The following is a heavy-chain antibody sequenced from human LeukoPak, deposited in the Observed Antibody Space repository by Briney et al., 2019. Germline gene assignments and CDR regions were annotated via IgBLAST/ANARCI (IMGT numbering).Heavy chain of an antibody. D-gene: IGHD2-2*01. Sequence: GGSLRLSCAASGFTFSSYAMHWVRQAPGKGLEYVSAISTNGGSTYYADSVKGRFTISRDNSKNTLYLQMGSLRAEDMAVYYCARRSSTSCYDSWGQGTLVTVSS. CDR1: GFTFSSYA. J-gene: IGHJ5*01. V-gene: IGHV3-64*02. CDR2: ISTNGGST. CDR3: ARRSSTSCYDS.